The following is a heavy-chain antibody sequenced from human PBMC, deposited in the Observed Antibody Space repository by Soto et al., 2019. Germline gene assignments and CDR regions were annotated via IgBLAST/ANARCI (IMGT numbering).Heavy chain of an antibody. CDR1: GGSFSGYY. D-gene: IGHD3-10*01. CDR2: INHSGST. CDR3: ASLPYYYGSGSYYRDY. V-gene: IGHV4-34*01. J-gene: IGHJ4*02. Sequence: SETLSLTCAVYGGSFSGYYWSWIRQPPGKGLEWIGEINHSGSTNYNPSLKSRVTISVDTSKNQFSLKLSSVTAADTAVYYCASLPYYYGSGSYYRDYWGQGTLVTVSS.